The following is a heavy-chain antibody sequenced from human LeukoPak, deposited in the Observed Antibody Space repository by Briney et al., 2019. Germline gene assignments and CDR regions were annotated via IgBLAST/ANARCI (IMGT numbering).Heavy chain of an antibody. V-gene: IGHV4-59*01. Sequence: SETLSLTCTVSGGSISSYYWSWVRQPPRKGLEWIGYIYYSGSTNYNPSLKSRVTISVDTSKNQFSLKLSSVTAADTAVYYCARGYYYDSSGHFDYWGQGTLVTVSS. D-gene: IGHD3-22*01. CDR3: ARGYYYDSSGHFDY. CDR2: IYYSGST. J-gene: IGHJ4*02. CDR1: GGSISSYY.